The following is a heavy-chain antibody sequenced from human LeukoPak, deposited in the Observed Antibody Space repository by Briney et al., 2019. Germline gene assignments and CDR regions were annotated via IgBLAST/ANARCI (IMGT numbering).Heavy chain of an antibody. V-gene: IGHV3-74*01. CDR2: IQSDGSST. CDR1: GFTFSSNW. D-gene: IGHD3-22*01. Sequence: PGGSLRLSCAASGFTFSSNWMHWVRQAPGKGLVWVSRIQSDGSSTSYADSVKGRFTISRGNAKSTLYLQMNSLRAEDTAVYYCARDGYYYNNSGYYAFDIWGQGTMVTVSS. CDR3: ARDGYYYNNSGYYAFDI. J-gene: IGHJ3*02.